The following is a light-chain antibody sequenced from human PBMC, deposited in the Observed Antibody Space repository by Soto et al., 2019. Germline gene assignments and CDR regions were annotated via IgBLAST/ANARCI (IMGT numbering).Light chain of an antibody. CDR1: RSVSDTL. CDR2: GTS. J-gene: IGKJ1*01. CDR3: QHYGDSSWT. Sequence: EIVLTQSPGTLSLSPGETATLYCRADRSVSDTLLTWFQQKPGQAPRLLIFGTSNRAPGIPDRFSGSGSGTDFTLTISRLEPDDFAVYYCQHYGDSSWTFGQGTKVDNK. V-gene: IGKV3-20*01.